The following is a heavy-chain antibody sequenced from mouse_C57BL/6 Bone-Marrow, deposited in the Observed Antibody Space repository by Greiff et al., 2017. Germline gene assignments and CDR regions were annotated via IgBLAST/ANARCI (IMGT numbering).Heavy chain of an antibody. V-gene: IGHV5-6*01. Sequence: EVKLVESGGDLVKPGGSVKLSCAASGFTFSSYGMTWVRQTPDKRLEWVASISSGGSYTYYPDSVKGRITISRDNAKNTLYLQMSSLMSEDTAMYYCARGPTVEKAYWGQGTLVTVSA. CDR3: ARGPTVEKAY. CDR2: ISSGGSYT. J-gene: IGHJ3*01. CDR1: GFTFSSYG. D-gene: IGHD1-1*01.